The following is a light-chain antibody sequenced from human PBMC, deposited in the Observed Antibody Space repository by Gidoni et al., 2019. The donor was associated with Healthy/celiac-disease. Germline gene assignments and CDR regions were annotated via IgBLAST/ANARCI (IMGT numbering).Light chain of an antibody. V-gene: IGKV3-11*01. CDR2: DAS. Sequence: EIVLTQSPATLSLSPGERATPSCRASQSVSSCLAWYQQQPGQAPRLLFYDASNRSTGIPARFSGSGSGTDFTLTISSLVPEDFAVYYCQQRSNWPIFTFGPGTKVDIK. CDR3: QQRSNWPIFT. CDR1: QSVSSC. J-gene: IGKJ3*01.